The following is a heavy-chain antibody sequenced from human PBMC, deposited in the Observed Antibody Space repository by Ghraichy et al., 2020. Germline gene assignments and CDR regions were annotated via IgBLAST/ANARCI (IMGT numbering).Heavy chain of an antibody. CDR3: ARDGGRGWYMYDAFDI. D-gene: IGHD6-19*01. V-gene: IGHV4-4*07. J-gene: IGHJ3*02. CDR2: IYTSGST. Sequence: SETLSLTCTVSGGSISSYYWSWIRQPAGKGLEWIGRIYTSGSTNYNPSLKSRVTMSVDTSKNQFSLKLSSVTAADTAVYYCARDGGRGWYMYDAFDIWGQGTMVTVSS. CDR1: GGSISSYY.